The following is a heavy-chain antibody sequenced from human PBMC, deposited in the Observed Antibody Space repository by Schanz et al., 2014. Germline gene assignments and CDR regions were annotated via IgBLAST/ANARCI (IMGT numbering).Heavy chain of an antibody. CDR1: GFSLDIFA. CDR3: AREQTIFGVTYTDAYDV. V-gene: IGHV3-23*04. CDR2: MSHSGGVI. Sequence: EVQLAESGGGLVQPGGSLRLSCATSGFSLDIFAVSWVRQAPGKGLEWIAFMSHSGGVIYYAESVRGRFFISRDNAKNSLYLQMKSLRVDDTAVYYCAREQTIFGVTYTDAYDVWGRGTMVTVSS. J-gene: IGHJ3*01. D-gene: IGHD3-3*01.